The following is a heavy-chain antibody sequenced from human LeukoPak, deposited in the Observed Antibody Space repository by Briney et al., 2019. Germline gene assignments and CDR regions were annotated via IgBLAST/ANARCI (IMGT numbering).Heavy chain of an antibody. CDR2: INHSGST. CDR1: GGSFSGYY. V-gene: IGHV4-34*01. Sequence: SETLSLTCAVYGGSFSGYYWSWIRRPPGKGLEWIGEINHSGSTNYNPSLKSRVTISVDTSKNQFSLKLSSVTAADTAVYYCARDKYYYDSSGYYYFDYWGQGTLVTVSS. CDR3: ARDKYYYDSSGYYYFDY. J-gene: IGHJ4*02. D-gene: IGHD3-22*01.